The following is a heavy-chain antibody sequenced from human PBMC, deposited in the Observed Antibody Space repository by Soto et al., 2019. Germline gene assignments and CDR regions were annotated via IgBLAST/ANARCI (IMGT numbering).Heavy chain of an antibody. J-gene: IGHJ6*03. CDR3: ARGPYYDLIWNYYYMDV. CDR1: GGSISGHY. Sequence: QVQLQESGPGLVKPSETLSLSCSVSGGSISGHYWSWVRQTPGKGLEWIGYMYYSGSTNYNPSLKSRVTMSVDTYKNHFSLRLTSVTAADTAVYYCARGPYYDLIWNYYYMDVWGKGTTVTVSS. CDR2: MYYSGST. V-gene: IGHV4-59*08. D-gene: IGHD3-16*01.